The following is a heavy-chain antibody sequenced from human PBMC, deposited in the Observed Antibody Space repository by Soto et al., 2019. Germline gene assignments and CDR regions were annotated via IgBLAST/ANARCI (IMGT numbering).Heavy chain of an antibody. V-gene: IGHV1-18*01. J-gene: IGHJ4*02. D-gene: IGHD3-22*01. CDR1: RYTFSGRF. Sequence: QVQLVQSGAEMKNPGASVKVSCKASRYTFSGRFIHWVRQAPGQGPEWMGWVGTANDNTNYAEKFQGRVTMTTDTSTATTYMELRSLRSDDTAVYYCARELNTDSSAYYSFAYWGQGTLVTVSS. CDR2: VGTANDNT. CDR3: ARELNTDSSAYYSFAY.